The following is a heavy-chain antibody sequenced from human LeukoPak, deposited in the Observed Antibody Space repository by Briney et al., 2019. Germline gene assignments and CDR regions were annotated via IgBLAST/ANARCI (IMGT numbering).Heavy chain of an antibody. CDR2: INTDGSET. CDR1: GFTFGSYW. V-gene: IGHV3-7*01. J-gene: IGHJ4*02. Sequence: GGSLRLSCAASGFTFGSYWMTWMRQTPGKGREWVANINTDGSETYYLDSSKGRFTVSRDNAKNSLFLQMNSLRAEDTAIYYCVRDYVWGTSESDYWGQGILVTVSS. CDR3: VRDYVWGTSESDY. D-gene: IGHD3-16*01.